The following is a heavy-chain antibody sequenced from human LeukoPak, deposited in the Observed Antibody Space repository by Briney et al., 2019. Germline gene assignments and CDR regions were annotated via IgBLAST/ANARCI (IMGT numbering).Heavy chain of an antibody. CDR1: GFTFSSYG. CDR3: ARGDGYNDAEYLQH. J-gene: IGHJ1*01. Sequence: GGSLRLSCAASGFTFSSYGMHWLRQAPGKGLEWVADKWYDGSNKYYGDSVKGRFTISRDNYKKTLYLQMNSLRVGDTAVYYCARGDGYNDAEYLQHWGQSTLVTVS. CDR2: KWYDGSNK. D-gene: IGHD5-24*01. V-gene: IGHV3-33*01.